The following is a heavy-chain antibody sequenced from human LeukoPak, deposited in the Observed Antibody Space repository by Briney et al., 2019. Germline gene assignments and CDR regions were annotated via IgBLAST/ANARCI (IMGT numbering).Heavy chain of an antibody. V-gene: IGHV3-23*01. J-gene: IGHJ4*02. CDR3: ARPPIYSSGWYYFDY. Sequence: GGSLRLSCAASGFTFSSCAMSWVRQAPGKGLEWVSAISGSGGSTYYADSVKGRFTISRDNSKNTLYLQMNSLRAEDTAVYYCARPPIYSSGWYYFDYWGQGTLVTVSS. D-gene: IGHD6-19*01. CDR1: GFTFSSCA. CDR2: ISGSGGST.